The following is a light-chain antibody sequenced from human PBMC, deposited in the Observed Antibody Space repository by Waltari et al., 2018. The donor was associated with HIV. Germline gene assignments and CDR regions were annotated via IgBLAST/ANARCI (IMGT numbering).Light chain of an antibody. V-gene: IGKV1-39*01. CDR3: QQSYGAPFT. Sequence: IQMTQSPSALSAPVGDTVPITCRASQKINRYLNWYQKKVGEPPKLLVYGGSSLQRGVPARFRGSGSGSEYILTISNLQSDDFATYFCQQSYGAPFTFGPGSTL. J-gene: IGKJ3*01. CDR2: GGS. CDR1: QKINRY.